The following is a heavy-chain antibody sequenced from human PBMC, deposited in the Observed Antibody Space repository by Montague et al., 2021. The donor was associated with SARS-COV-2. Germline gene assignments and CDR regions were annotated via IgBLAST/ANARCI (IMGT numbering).Heavy chain of an antibody. CDR3: ARGMIRGVTTPFDY. CDR1: SGSIISSGYY. Sequence: TLSLTCSVSSGSIISSGYYWGWIRQPPGKELEWIGNIYYSGTTYYNPSLQSRGTISVDTSKNHLSLRLSSVTAADTAVYFCARGMIRGVTTPFDYWGQGSQVTVSS. V-gene: IGHV4-39*02. CDR2: IYYSGTT. J-gene: IGHJ4*02. D-gene: IGHD3-10*01.